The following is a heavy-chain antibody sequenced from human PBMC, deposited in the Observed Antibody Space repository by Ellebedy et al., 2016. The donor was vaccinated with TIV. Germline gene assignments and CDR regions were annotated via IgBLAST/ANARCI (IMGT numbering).Heavy chain of an antibody. D-gene: IGHD2-15*01. CDR1: GFTFSSYA. CDR2: ISYDESNK. CDR3: ARDCLLTGDIVGYFDY. V-gene: IGHV3-30-3*01. J-gene: IGHJ4*02. Sequence: GGSLRLXXAASGFTFSSYAMHWVRQAPGKGLEWVAVISYDESNKYYADSVKGRFTISRDNSKNTLYLQMNSLRAEDTAVYYCARDCLLTGDIVGYFDYWGQGTLVTVSS.